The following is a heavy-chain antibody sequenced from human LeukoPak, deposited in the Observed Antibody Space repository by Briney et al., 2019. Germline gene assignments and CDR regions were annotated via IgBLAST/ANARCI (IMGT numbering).Heavy chain of an antibody. CDR2: IYHDGSYK. CDR3: ARESTGSYSGIDY. Sequence: ALTLSCAASGFTFSSYGIHWVRQAPCKGLEWVAVIYHDGSYKYYADSVKGRFTISRDNSKNMLFLEMNSLRAEDTAVYYCARESTGSYSGIDYWGQGTPVTVSA. D-gene: IGHD1-26*01. J-gene: IGHJ4*02. V-gene: IGHV3-33*01. CDR1: GFTFSSYG.